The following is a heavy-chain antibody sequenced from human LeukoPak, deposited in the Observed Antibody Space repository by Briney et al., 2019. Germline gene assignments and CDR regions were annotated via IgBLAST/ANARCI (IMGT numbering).Heavy chain of an antibody. D-gene: IGHD5-24*01. CDR1: GVTFTSYG. J-gene: IGHJ4*02. CDR3: ARDRAID. Sequence: PGGSLRLSCATSGVTFTSYGMHWVRQAPGKGLEWVAVIWYDGSNKYYADSVKGRFTISRDDSKNTLYLQMNSLRAEDTAVYYCARDRAIDWGQGTLVTVSS. CDR2: IWYDGSNK. V-gene: IGHV3-33*01.